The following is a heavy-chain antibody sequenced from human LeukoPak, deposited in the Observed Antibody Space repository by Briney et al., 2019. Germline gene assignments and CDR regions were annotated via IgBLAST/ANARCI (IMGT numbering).Heavy chain of an antibody. CDR2: INTNNGNT. J-gene: IGHJ5*02. V-gene: IGHV1-18*01. CDR1: GYTFSTYG. Sequence: DSVNLSCMASGYTFSTYGLMWVRQAPGQGLEWMGWINTNNGNTNYAQKFQGRVTMTTDTSTTTGYMELRSLRSDDTAVYYCARKRCTGDCYLSDPWGQRTLVTVS. D-gene: IGHD2-21*02. CDR3: ARKRCTGDCYLSDP.